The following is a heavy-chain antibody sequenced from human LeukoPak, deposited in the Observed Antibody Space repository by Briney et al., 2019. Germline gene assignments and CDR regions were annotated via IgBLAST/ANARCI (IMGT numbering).Heavy chain of an antibody. CDR3: AKGVSYDFWSGCYMDV. Sequence: GGSLRLSCAASGFTFSSYAMSWVRQAPGKGLEWVSAISGSGGSTYYADSVKGRFTISRDNSKNTLYLQMNSLRAEDTAVYYCAKGVSYDFWSGCYMDVWGKGTTVTVS. J-gene: IGHJ6*03. V-gene: IGHV3-23*01. CDR2: ISGSGGST. D-gene: IGHD3-3*01. CDR1: GFTFSSYA.